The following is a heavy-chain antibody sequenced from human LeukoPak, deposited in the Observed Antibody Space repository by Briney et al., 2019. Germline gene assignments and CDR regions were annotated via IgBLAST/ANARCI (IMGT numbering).Heavy chain of an antibody. CDR1: GFTFGDYA. J-gene: IGHJ4*02. D-gene: IGHD5-24*01. CDR2: INHSGST. CDR3: ARGRYMPRGYFDY. V-gene: IGHV4-34*01. Sequence: GSLRLSCTASGFTFGDYAMSWIRQPPGKGLEWIGEINHSGSTNYNPSLKSRVTISVDTSKNLFSLKLSSVTAADTAVYYCARGRYMPRGYFDYWGQGTLVTVSS.